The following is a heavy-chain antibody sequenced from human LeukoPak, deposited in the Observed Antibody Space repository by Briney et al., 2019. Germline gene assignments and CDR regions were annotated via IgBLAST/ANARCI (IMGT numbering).Heavy chain of an antibody. Sequence: PSETLSLTCTVSGGSISSSSYYWGWIRQPPGKGLEWIGSIYYSGSTYYNPSLKSRVTISVDTSKNQFSLKLSSVTAADTAVYYCARGPVLRFFDWLSPFDYWGQGTLVTVSS. CDR1: GGSISSSSYY. D-gene: IGHD3-9*01. CDR3: ARGPVLRFFDWLSPFDY. J-gene: IGHJ4*02. V-gene: IGHV4-39*07. CDR2: IYYSGST.